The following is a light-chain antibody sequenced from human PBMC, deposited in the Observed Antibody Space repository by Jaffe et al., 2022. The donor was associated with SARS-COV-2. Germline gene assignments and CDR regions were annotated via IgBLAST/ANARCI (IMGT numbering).Light chain of an antibody. Sequence: EIVLTQSPGTLSLSPGERATLSCRASQSVRSNYLAWYLQKPGLAPRLLIYGASSRATGIPDRFSGSGSGTDFTLTISRLEPEDFAVYYCQQYGSSPQTFGQGTKLEIK. CDR2: GAS. CDR1: QSVRSNY. J-gene: IGKJ2*01. CDR3: QQYGSSPQT. V-gene: IGKV3-20*01.